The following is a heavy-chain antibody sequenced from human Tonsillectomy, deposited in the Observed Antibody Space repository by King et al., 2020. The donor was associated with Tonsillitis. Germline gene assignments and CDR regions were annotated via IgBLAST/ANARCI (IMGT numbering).Heavy chain of an antibody. CDR2: ISGSAAST. CDR1: GFTFSTYA. V-gene: IGHV3-23*04. CDR3: AKLGYSSGWHGYFDY. Sequence: EVQLVESGGGLVQPGGSLRLSCAASGFTFSTYAMTWVRQAPGKGLEWVSAISGSAASTYYADSVKGRFTISRDNSKNTLYLQMNSLRAEDTAVYYCAKLGYSSGWHGYFDYWGQGTLVTVSS. J-gene: IGHJ4*02. D-gene: IGHD6-19*01.